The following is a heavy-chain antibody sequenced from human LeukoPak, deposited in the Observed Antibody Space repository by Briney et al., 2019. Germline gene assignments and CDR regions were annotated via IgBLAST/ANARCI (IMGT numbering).Heavy chain of an antibody. J-gene: IGHJ4*02. CDR1: GLIFSSYG. V-gene: IGHV3-33*01. CDR2: IWYDGSNK. CDR3: ARDRTSSRWPYFDY. Sequence: GRSLRLSCAASGLIFSSYGMHWVRLAAGKGLEWVAVIWYDGSNKYYADSVKGRFTISRDNSKNTLYLQMNSLRAEDTAVYYCARDRTSSRWPYFDYWGQGTLVTVSS. D-gene: IGHD6-13*01.